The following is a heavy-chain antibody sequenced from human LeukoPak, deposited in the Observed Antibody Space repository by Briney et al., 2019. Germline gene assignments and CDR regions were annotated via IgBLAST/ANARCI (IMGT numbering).Heavy chain of an antibody. Sequence: ASVKVSRKASGYTFTSYAMNWVRQAPGQGLEWMGWINTNTGNPTYAQGFTGRFVFSLDTSVSTAYLQISSLKAEDTAVYYCARDVEWLLSLSYYYYYMDVWGKGTTVTVSS. D-gene: IGHD3-3*01. CDR2: INTNTGNP. V-gene: IGHV7-4-1*02. J-gene: IGHJ6*03. CDR1: GYTFTSYA. CDR3: ARDVEWLLSLSYYYYYMDV.